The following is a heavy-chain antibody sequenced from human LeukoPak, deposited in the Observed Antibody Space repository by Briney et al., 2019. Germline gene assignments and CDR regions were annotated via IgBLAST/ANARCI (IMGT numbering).Heavy chain of an antibody. CDR3: VRDSDRRSDY. D-gene: IGHD3-22*01. Sequence: GGCLRLSCAASGFILSSYWMSWVRQAPGIGLQWVASINQGGSARYYVDSVKGRFTISRDSATNSLFLQMNSLRAEDTALYYCVRDSDRRSDYWGQGTLVTVSS. V-gene: IGHV3-7*05. CDR2: INQGGSAR. J-gene: IGHJ4*02. CDR1: GFILSSYW.